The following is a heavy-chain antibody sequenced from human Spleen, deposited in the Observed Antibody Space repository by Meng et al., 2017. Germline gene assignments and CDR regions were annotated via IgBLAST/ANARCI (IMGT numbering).Heavy chain of an antibody. Sequence: EVQLVESGGGLVQPGGSLRLSCAASGFTFRNYWVHWVRQAPGKGLVWVSRISSDGSNTRYADSVKGRFTISRDNAENTLYLQMNSLRAEDTALYYCARDGGQSGFDYWGPGTLVTVSS. CDR2: ISSDGSNT. CDR3: ARDGGQSGFDY. CDR1: GFTFRNYW. J-gene: IGHJ4*02. V-gene: IGHV3-74*01.